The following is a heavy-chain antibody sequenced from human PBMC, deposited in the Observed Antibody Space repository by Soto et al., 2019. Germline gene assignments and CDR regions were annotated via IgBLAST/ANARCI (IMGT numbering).Heavy chain of an antibody. D-gene: IGHD3-22*01. J-gene: IGHJ4*02. V-gene: IGHV4-34*01. CDR2: INHSGST. CDR1: GGSFSGYY. Sequence: SETLSLTCAVYGGSFSGYYWSWIRQPPGKGLEWIGEINHSGSTNYNPSLKSRVTISVDTSKNQFSLKLSSVTAADTAVYYCARHLYSGESSGYYGYWGQAALVTVSS. CDR3: ARHLYSGESSGYYGY.